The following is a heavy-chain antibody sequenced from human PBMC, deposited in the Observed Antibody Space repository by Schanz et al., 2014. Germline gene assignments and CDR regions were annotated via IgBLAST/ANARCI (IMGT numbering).Heavy chain of an antibody. Sequence: QVQLIQSGAEVKKPGSSVKVSCKASGGTFSSYSISWVRQAPGQGLEWMGRIIPILGIANYAQKFQGRVTNTADKSTSTAYMELSSLRSDDTAVYYCARKGMPPIWSGYPYFFDFWGQGTLVTVSS. V-gene: IGHV1-69*09. CDR3: ARKGMPPIWSGYPYFFDF. J-gene: IGHJ4*02. D-gene: IGHD3-3*01. CDR2: IIPILGIA. CDR1: GGTFSSYS.